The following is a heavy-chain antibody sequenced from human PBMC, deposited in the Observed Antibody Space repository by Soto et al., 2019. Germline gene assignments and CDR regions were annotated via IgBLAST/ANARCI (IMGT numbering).Heavy chain of an antibody. V-gene: IGHV3-23*01. CDR1: KFTFSNYA. CDR2: ISDNGGTT. Sequence: EVQLLESGGGLVQPGGSLRLSCAASKFTFSNYAMSWVRQAPGKGLEWVSSISDNGGTTYYADSVKGRFTISRDHSKNPLYLQMNRLRAKDTVVYSCPKDPQQVIVYFDSWGQGTQVTVSS. CDR3: PKDPQQVIVYFDS. D-gene: IGHD3-22*01. J-gene: IGHJ4*02.